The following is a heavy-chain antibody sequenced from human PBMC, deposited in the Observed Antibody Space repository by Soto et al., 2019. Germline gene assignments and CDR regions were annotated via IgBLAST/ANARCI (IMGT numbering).Heavy chain of an antibody. J-gene: IGHJ4*02. V-gene: IGHV3-23*01. D-gene: IGHD3-10*01. Sequence: EVQLLESGGGLVQPGGSLRLSCAASRFTFTAYAMSWVRQAPGKGLEWVSGISGSGGTTYYADSVKGRFTISRDNSKRPLYLQMHSLRVEDTAVYYCAKYGSGRAYFDYWGQGTLVTVSS. CDR3: AKYGSGRAYFDY. CDR2: ISGSGGTT. CDR1: RFTFTAYA.